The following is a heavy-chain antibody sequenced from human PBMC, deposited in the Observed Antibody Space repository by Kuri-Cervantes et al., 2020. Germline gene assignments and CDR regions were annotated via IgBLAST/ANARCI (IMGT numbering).Heavy chain of an antibody. CDR1: GGSISGYY. CDR2: IYYSGST. CDR3: ARGPLTSVTNAYFDY. V-gene: IGHV4-59*12. D-gene: IGHD4-17*01. Sequence: SETLSLTCSVSGGSISGYYWSWIRQPPGKGLEYIGYIYYSGSTNYNPSLKSRVTISVDTSKNQFSLKLSSVTAADTAVYYCARGPLTSVTNAYFDYWGQGTLVTVSS. J-gene: IGHJ4*02.